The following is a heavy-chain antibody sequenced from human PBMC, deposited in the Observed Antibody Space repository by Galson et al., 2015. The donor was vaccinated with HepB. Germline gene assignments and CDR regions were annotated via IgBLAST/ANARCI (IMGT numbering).Heavy chain of an antibody. CDR3: ARLAAAAGPEDYYYGMDV. V-gene: IGHV5-51*01. CDR2: IHPGDSDT. D-gene: IGHD6-13*01. Sequence: QSGAEVKKPGESLKISCKGSGYSFTSYWIGWVRQMPGKGLEWMGIIHPGDSDTRYSPSFQGQVTISADKSISTAYLQWSSLKASDTAMYYCARLAAAAGPEDYYYGMDVWGQGTTVTVSS. CDR1: GYSFTSYW. J-gene: IGHJ6*02.